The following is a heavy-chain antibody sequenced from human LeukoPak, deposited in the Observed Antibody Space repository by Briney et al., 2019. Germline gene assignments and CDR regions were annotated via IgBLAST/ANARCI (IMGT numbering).Heavy chain of an antibody. D-gene: IGHD2-21*02. CDR1: GFTFSSYG. CDR3: AKTGELPYCGGDCSSPTWFDP. V-gene: IGHV3-23*01. J-gene: IGHJ5*02. CDR2: ISGSGGST. Sequence: GGSLRLSCAASGFTFSSYGMSWVRQAPGKGLEWVSAISGSGGSTYYADSVKGRFTISRDNSKNTLYLQMNSLRAEDTAVYYCAKTGELPYCGGDCSSPTWFDPWGQGTLVTVSS.